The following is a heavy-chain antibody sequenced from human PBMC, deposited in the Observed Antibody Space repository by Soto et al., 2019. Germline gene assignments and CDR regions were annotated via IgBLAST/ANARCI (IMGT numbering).Heavy chain of an antibody. CDR2: ISGSGGST. V-gene: IGHV3-23*01. J-gene: IGHJ4*02. CDR1: EFTFCNYA. Sequence: GGSLRLSCAASEFTFCNYAMSWVRQAPGKGLEWVSAISGSGGSTYYADSVKGRFTISRDNSKNTLYLQMNSLRAEDTAVYYCANGRAYSGLDYWGQGTLVTVSS. D-gene: IGHD5-12*01. CDR3: ANGRAYSGLDY.